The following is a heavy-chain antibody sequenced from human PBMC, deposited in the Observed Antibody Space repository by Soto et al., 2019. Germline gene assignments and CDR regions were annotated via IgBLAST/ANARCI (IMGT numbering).Heavy chain of an antibody. CDR3: AREVPYYDFWGGQSTVLDY. CDR1: GFTFSDFY. J-gene: IGHJ4*02. V-gene: IGHV3-11*01. Sequence: QVQLVESGGGLVKPGGSLRLSCAVSGFTFSDFYMSWIRQAPGKGPEWVSYMSDDGSAIYYTDSVKGRFTISRDTAKNSLFLQMNSLRAEDTAVYYCAREVPYYDFWGGQSTVLDYWGQGTPVTVSS. CDR2: MSDDGSAI. D-gene: IGHD3-3*01.